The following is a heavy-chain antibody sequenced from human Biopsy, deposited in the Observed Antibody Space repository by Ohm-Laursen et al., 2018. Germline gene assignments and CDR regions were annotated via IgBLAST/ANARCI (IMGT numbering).Heavy chain of an antibody. D-gene: IGHD2-15*01. Sequence: SLRLSCAASGFSFSDNYMDWVRQAPGKGLEWVGRIRDKANSYTTDYAASVKGRFTISRDDSKNSLYLQMNSLKTEDTALYYCARAGRYCSGGGCYSWFDSWGQGTLSPSPQ. CDR2: IRDKANSYTT. CDR1: GFSFSDNY. CDR3: ARAGRYCSGGGCYSWFDS. V-gene: IGHV3-72*01. J-gene: IGHJ5*01.